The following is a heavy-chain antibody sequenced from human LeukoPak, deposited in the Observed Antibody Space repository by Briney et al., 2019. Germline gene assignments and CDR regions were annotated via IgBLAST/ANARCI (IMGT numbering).Heavy chain of an antibody. CDR2: IIPIFGTA. D-gene: IGHD3-10*01. Sequence: ASVKVSCKASGGTFSSYAISWVRQAPGQGLEWMGGIIPIFGTANYAQKFQGRVTITADESTSTAYMELSSLRSEDTAVYYCARSDYYGSGSYYTQFDYWGQGTLVTVSS. V-gene: IGHV1-69*13. J-gene: IGHJ4*02. CDR1: GGTFSSYA. CDR3: ARSDYYGSGSYYTQFDY.